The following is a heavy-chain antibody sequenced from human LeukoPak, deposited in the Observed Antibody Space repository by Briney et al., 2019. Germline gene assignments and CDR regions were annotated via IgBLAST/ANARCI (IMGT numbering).Heavy chain of an antibody. D-gene: IGHD3-3*01. CDR2: ISSSGSTI. V-gene: IGHV3-11*04. CDR1: GFTFSDYY. Sequence: GGSLRLSCAASGFTFSDYYMSWIRQAPGKELEWVSYISSSGSTIYYADSVKGRFTISRDNAKNSLYLQMNSLRAEDTAVYYCARGYDFWSGYRRGHYFDYWGQGTLVTVSS. J-gene: IGHJ4*02. CDR3: ARGYDFWSGYRRGHYFDY.